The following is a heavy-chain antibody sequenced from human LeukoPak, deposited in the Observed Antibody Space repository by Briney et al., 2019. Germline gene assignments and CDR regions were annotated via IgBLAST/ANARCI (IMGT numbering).Heavy chain of an antibody. Sequence: GSLRLSCAASGFTFSSYSMNWVRQAPGKGLEWIGEIYHSGSTNYNPSLKSRVTISVDKSKNQFSLKLSSVTAADTAVYYCARGQRGYSGYDYWAFDIWGQGTMVTVSS. J-gene: IGHJ3*02. CDR3: ARGQRGYSGYDYWAFDI. V-gene: IGHV4-4*02. CDR1: GFTFSSYSM. D-gene: IGHD5-12*01. CDR2: IYHSGST.